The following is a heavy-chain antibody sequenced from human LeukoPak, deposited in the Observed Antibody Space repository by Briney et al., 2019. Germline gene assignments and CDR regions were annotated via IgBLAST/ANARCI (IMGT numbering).Heavy chain of an antibody. CDR3: VKDRPCETCMPMDA. Sequence: GGSLRLSCAASGFRFTDYSVSWVRQAPGEGLEWVAGLGRSGEYKYYADSVKGRFTISRDNSKDTVSLQMNSLRAEDSAIYFCVKDRPCETCMPMDAWGQGTTVTVSS. CDR2: LGRSGEYK. D-gene: IGHD2-2*01. CDR1: GFRFTDYS. J-gene: IGHJ6*02. V-gene: IGHV3-23*01.